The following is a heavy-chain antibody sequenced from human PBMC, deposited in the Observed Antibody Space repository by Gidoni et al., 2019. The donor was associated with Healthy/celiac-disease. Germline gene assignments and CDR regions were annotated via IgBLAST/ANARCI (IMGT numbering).Heavy chain of an antibody. CDR2: IKHSGST. CDR3: ARSRRGRIAVAGAFDY. D-gene: IGHD6-19*01. J-gene: IGHJ4*02. CDR1: GGSFSGYY. Sequence: QVQLQQWGAGLLKPSETLSLTCAVYGGSFSGYYWSWIRQPPGKGLEWIGEIKHSGSTNYNPSLKSRVTISVDTSKNQFSLKLSSVTAADTAVYYCARSRRGRIAVAGAFDYWGQGTLVTVSS. V-gene: IGHV4-34*01.